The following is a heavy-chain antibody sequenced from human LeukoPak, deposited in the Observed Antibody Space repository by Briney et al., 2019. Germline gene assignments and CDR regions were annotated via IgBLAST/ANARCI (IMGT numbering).Heavy chain of an antibody. CDR3: ARASITMARGVYDY. D-gene: IGHD3-10*01. CDR1: GGSISSSSYY. CDR2: IYYSGST. Sequence: KPSETLSLTCTVSGGSISSSSYYWGWIRQPPGKGLEWIGSIYYSGSTYYNPSLKSRVTISVDTSKNQFSLKLSSVTAADTAVYYCARASITMARGVYDYWGQGTLVTVSS. V-gene: IGHV4-39*07. J-gene: IGHJ4*02.